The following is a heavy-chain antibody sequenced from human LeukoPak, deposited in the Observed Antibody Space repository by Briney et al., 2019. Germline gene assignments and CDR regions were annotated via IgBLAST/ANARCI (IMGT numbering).Heavy chain of an antibody. J-gene: IGHJ4*02. CDR1: GFTFSSYA. CDR2: ISGSGGST. Sequence: PGGSLRLSCAASGFTFSSYAMSWVRQAPGKGLEWVSAISGSGGSTYYADSVKGRFTISRDNSKNTLYLQMNSLRAEDTAVYYCAKEYSITIFGVVQNFPIGYWGQGTLVTVSS. V-gene: IGHV3-23*01. D-gene: IGHD3-3*01. CDR3: AKEYSITIFGVVQNFPIGY.